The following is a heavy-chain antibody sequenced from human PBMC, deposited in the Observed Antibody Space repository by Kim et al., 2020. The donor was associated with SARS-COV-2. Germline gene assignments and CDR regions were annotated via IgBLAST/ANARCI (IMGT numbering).Heavy chain of an antibody. CDR2: ISAYNGNT. V-gene: IGHV1-18*01. D-gene: IGHD1-26*01. CDR1: GYTFTSYG. CDR3: ARSDSGSYFHYYYYYGMDV. J-gene: IGHJ6*02. Sequence: ASVKVSCKASGYTFTSYGISWVRQAPGQGLEWMGWISAYNGNTNYAQKLQGRVTMTTDTSTSTAYMELRSLRSDDTAVYYCARSDSGSYFHYYYYYGMDVWGQGTTVTVSS.